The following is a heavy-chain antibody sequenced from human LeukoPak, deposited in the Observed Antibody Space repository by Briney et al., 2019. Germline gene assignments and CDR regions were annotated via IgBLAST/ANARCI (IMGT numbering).Heavy chain of an antibody. CDR3: ARRGRLGPSHAFDI. V-gene: IGHV4-59*08. CDR1: GGSISSYY. J-gene: IGHJ3*02. CDR2: IYYSGST. Sequence: SETLSLTCSVSGGSISSYYWSWIRQPPGKGLEWIGYIYYSGSTNYNPSLKSRVTISVDTSKNQFSLKLSSVTAADTAVYYCARRGRLGPSHAFDIWGQGTMVTVSS. D-gene: IGHD3-16*01.